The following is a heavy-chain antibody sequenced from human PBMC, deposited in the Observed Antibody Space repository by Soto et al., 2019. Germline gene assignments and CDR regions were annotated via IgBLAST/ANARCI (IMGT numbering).Heavy chain of an antibody. V-gene: IGHV3-66*01. CDR3: AREEDYGDYEGNWYFDL. Sequence: EVQLVESGGGLVQPGGSLRLSCAASGFTVSSNYMSWVRQAPGKGLEWVSVIYSGGSTYYADSVKGRFTISRDNSNNTLDLQMNTLRAEDTAVYYCAREEDYGDYEGNWYFDLWGRGTLVTVSS. CDR2: IYSGGST. D-gene: IGHD4-17*01. CDR1: GFTVSSNY. J-gene: IGHJ2*01.